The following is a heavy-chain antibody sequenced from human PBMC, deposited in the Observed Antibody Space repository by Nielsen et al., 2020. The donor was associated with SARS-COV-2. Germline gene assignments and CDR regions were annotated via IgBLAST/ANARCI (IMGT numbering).Heavy chain of an antibody. CDR1: GFTFSTYG. CDR2: ISYDGSNK. J-gene: IGHJ4*02. V-gene: IGHV3-30*18. CDR3: AKDWTAIVVVPSGGVDY. Sequence: GEFLKISCAASGFTFSTYGMRWVRQAPGKGLEWVAAISYDGSNKYYVDSVKGRFTISRDNSKNTLYLQMSSLREEDTAVYYCAKDWTAIVVVPSGGVDYWGQGTLVTVSS. D-gene: IGHD2-15*01.